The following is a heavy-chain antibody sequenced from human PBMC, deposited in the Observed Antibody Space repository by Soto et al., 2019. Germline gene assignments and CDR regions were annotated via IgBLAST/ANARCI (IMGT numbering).Heavy chain of an antibody. Sequence: DVQLVESGGGLVQPGGSLRLSWAAVGFTHSIYWMHLPRQAPGKGLVWVSGISSDGSSTNYADSVKGRFTIARDNAKNTLDLPMNSLRAEDTAVYYCARVPYCSSSSCYSYIDRWGQGPLVTGSS. CDR2: ISSDGSST. CDR3: ARVPYCSSSSCYSYIDR. D-gene: IGHD2-2*01. CDR1: GFTHSIYW. J-gene: IGHJ4*02. V-gene: IGHV3-74*01.